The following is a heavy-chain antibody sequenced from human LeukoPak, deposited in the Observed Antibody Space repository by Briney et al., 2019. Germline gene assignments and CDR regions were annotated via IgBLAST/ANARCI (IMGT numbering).Heavy chain of an antibody. V-gene: IGHV4-59*01. CDR2: IYYSGST. D-gene: IGHD3-22*01. CDR1: GGSISSYY. CDR3: ARVHNYYDSSGHFDY. J-gene: IGHJ4*02. Sequence: PSETLSLTCTVYGGSISSYYWSWIRQPPGKGLEWIGYIYYSGSTNYNPSLKSRVTISVDTSKNQFSLKLSSVTAADTAVYYCARVHNYYDSSGHFDYWGQGTLVTVSS.